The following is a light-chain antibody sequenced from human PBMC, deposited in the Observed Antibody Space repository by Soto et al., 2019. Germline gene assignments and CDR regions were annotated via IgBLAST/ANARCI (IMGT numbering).Light chain of an antibody. CDR3: SSYSISTAYL. V-gene: IGLV2-14*01. J-gene: IGLJ1*01. CDR1: SSDVGVYDY. CDR2: EVS. Sequence: QSALTQPASASGSPGQSITLSCTGTSSDVGVYDYVSWYQLHPGKAPKLMVFEVSNRPSGVSYRFSGSKSGNTASLTISGLQAEDEADYFCSSYSISTAYLFGTGTKVTVL.